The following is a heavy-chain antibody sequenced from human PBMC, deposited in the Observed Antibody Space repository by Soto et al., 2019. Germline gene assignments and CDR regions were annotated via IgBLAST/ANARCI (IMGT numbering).Heavy chain of an antibody. J-gene: IGHJ6*02. V-gene: IGHV3-49*04. CDR2: IRSKAYGGTT. Sequence: LRLSCTASGFTFGDYAMSWVRQAPGKGLEWVGFIRSKAYGGTTEYAASVKGRFTISRDDSKSIAYLQMNSLKTEDTAVYYCTRLKDWNYYYYGMDVWGQGTTVTVSS. CDR1: GFTFGDYA. CDR3: TRLKDWNYYYYGMDV. D-gene: IGHD1-1*01.